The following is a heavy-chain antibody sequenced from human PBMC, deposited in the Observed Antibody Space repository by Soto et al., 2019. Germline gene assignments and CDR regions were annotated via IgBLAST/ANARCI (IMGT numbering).Heavy chain of an antibody. CDR3: ARNYDFWSGYIDY. V-gene: IGHV3-23*01. D-gene: IGHD3-3*01. Sequence: EVQLLESGGGLVQPGGSLRLSCAASGFTFSSYAMSWVRQAPGKGLEWVSAISGSGGNTYYADSVKGRFTISRDNSKNTLYLQMNSLRAEDTAVYYCARNYDFWSGYIDYWGQGTLVTVSS. J-gene: IGHJ4*02. CDR2: ISGSGGNT. CDR1: GFTFSSYA.